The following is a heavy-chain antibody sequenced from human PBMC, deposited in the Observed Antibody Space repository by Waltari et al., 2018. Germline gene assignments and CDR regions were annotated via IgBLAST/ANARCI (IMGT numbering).Heavy chain of an antibody. J-gene: IGHJ4*02. Sequence: QVQLVESGGGVVQPGRSLRLSCAASGFTFSSYGMHWVRPAPGKGLVWVAVISYDGSNKYYADSVKGRFTISRDNSKNTLYLQMNSLRAEDTAVYYCAKNGYYYDSSGYYDWGQGTLVTVSS. D-gene: IGHD3-22*01. CDR2: ISYDGSNK. CDR3: AKNGYYYDSSGYYD. V-gene: IGHV3-30*18. CDR1: GFTFSSYG.